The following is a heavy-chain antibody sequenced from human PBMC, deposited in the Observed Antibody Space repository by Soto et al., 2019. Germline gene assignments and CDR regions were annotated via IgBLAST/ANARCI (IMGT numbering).Heavy chain of an antibody. Sequence: ASVKVSCKASGYTFTSYGISWVRQAPGQGLEWMGWISAYNGNTNYAQKLQGRVTMTTDTSTSTAYMELRSLRSDDTAVYYCARGSSVTAYYYYYGMDVWGQGTTVTVSS. J-gene: IGHJ6*02. D-gene: IGHD2-21*02. CDR1: GYTFTSYG. V-gene: IGHV1-18*01. CDR2: ISAYNGNT. CDR3: ARGSSVTAYYYYYGMDV.